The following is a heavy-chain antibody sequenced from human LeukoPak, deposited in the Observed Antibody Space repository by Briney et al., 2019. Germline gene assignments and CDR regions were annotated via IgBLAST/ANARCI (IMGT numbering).Heavy chain of an antibody. V-gene: IGHV1-2*02. J-gene: IGHJ4*02. CDR2: INPNSGGT. CDR3: ARDDFYDVSGFDS. CDR1: GYTFTDRY. D-gene: IGHD3-22*01. Sequence: ASVKVSCKASGYTFTDRYVHWVRRAPGQGLEWIGWINPNSGGTKYAQNFQGRVSMTRDTSITTAYMELSRLRSDDTAVYYCARDDFYDVSGFDSWGQGTRVTVSS.